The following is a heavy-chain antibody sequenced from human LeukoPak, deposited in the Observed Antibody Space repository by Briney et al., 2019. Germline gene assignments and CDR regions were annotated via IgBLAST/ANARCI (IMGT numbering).Heavy chain of an antibody. D-gene: IGHD5-18*01. CDR2: INPNSGGT. Sequence: ASVKVSCKASGYTFTGYYMHWVRQAPGQGLEWMGWINPNSGGTNYAQKFQGRVTMTRDTSISTAYMELSRLRSDDTAVYYCARDRGYSYSDIWYLDLWGRGTLVTVSS. CDR1: GYTFTGYY. V-gene: IGHV1-2*02. J-gene: IGHJ2*01. CDR3: ARDRGYSYSDIWYLDL.